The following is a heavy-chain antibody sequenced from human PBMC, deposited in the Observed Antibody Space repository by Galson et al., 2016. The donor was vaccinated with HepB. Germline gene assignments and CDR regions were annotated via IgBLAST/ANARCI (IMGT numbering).Heavy chain of an antibody. J-gene: IGHJ3*01. V-gene: IGHV3-30*09. D-gene: IGHD3-10*01. CDR3: AKVPSMVRGF. CDR2: ISYDGSNR. Sequence: SLRLSCAASGFTFSNYVMHWVRQAPGKGLEWVAVISYDGSNRYYGDPVRGRFAISRDNSKKTLYLQMNSLRAEDTAVYYCAKVPSMVRGFWGQGTMVTVSS. CDR1: GFTFSNYV.